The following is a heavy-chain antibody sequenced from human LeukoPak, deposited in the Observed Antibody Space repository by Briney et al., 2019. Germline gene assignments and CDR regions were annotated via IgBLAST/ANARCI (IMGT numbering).Heavy chain of an antibody. Sequence: SEILSLTCTVSGGSISSYYWSWIRQPPGKGLEWIGYIYYSGSTNYSPSLKSRVTISVDTSKNQFSLKLSSVTAADTAVYYCARLYYYDSSAAFDIWGQGTMVTVSS. V-gene: IGHV4-59*01. D-gene: IGHD3-22*01. CDR2: IYYSGST. J-gene: IGHJ3*02. CDR1: GGSISSYY. CDR3: ARLYYYDSSAAFDI.